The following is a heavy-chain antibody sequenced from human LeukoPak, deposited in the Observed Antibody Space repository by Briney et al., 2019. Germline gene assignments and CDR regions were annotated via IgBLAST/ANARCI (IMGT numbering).Heavy chain of an antibody. Sequence: GGSLRLSCSASGFTFSSYSMNWVRRAPGKGLEWVSYISSSSSTIYYADSVKGRFTISRDNAKNSLYLQMNSLRAEDTAVYYCAREGVPYCGGDCLGLTDYWGQGTLVTVSS. CDR3: AREGVPYCGGDCLGLTDY. CDR1: GFTFSSYS. CDR2: ISSSSSTI. D-gene: IGHD2-21*02. V-gene: IGHV3-48*04. J-gene: IGHJ4*02.